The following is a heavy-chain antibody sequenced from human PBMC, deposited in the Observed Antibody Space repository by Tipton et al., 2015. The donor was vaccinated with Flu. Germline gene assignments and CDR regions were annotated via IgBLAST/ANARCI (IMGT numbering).Heavy chain of an antibody. J-gene: IGHJ5*02. CDR1: GFTVSSNY. Sequence: SLRLSCAASGFTVSSNYMSWVRQAPGKGLEWVSVIYSCGSTYYADSVKGRFTISRDNSKNTLYLQMNSLRAEDTAVYYCARGYCGGDCYWWGWFDPWGQGTLVTVSS. D-gene: IGHD2-21*01. CDR3: ARGYCGGDCYWWGWFDP. CDR2: IYSCGST. V-gene: IGHV3-66*03.